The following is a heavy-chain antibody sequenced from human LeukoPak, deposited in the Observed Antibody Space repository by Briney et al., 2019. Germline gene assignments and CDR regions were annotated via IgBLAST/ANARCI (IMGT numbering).Heavy chain of an antibody. CDR1: GGSFSGYY. J-gene: IGHJ4*02. CDR3: ARGPYSSSSRD. V-gene: IGHV4-34*01. CDR2: INHSGST. Sequence: SETLSLTCAVYGGSFSGYYWSWIRQPPGKGLEWIGEINHSGSTNYNPSLKSRVTISVDTSKNQFSLKLSPVTAADTAVYYCARGPYSSSSRDWGQGTLVTVSS. D-gene: IGHD6-6*01.